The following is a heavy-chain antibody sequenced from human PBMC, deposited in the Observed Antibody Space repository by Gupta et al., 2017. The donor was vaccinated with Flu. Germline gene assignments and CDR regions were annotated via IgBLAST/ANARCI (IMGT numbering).Heavy chain of an antibody. CDR3: AKEAGTSRSSGYYSFDY. CDR2: ISGSGGST. Sequence: EVQLLESGGGLAQPGGSLRLSCAVSGFTFSSYAMSWVRQTPGAGLEWVSGISGSGGSTYYADSVKGRFTISRDNSKNTVFLQMNSLRAEDTALYYCAKEAGTSRSSGYYSFDYWGRGTLVTVSS. V-gene: IGHV3-23*01. CDR1: GFTFSSYA. D-gene: IGHD3-22*01. J-gene: IGHJ4*02.